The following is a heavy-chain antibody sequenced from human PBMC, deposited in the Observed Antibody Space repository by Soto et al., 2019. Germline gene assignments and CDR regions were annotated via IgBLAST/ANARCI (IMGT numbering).Heavy chain of an antibody. CDR3: ARGYWFGELLATATYFDY. Sequence: SVKVSCKASGGTFSSYAISWVRQAPGQGLEWMGGIIPIFGTANYAQKFQGRVTITADESTSTAYMELSSLRSEDTAAYYCARGYWFGELLATATYFDYWGQGTLVTVSS. D-gene: IGHD3-10*01. CDR2: IIPIFGTA. V-gene: IGHV1-69*13. CDR1: GGTFSSYA. J-gene: IGHJ4*02.